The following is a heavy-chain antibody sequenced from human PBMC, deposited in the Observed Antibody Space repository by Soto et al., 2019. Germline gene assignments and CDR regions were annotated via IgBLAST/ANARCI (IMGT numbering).Heavy chain of an antibody. CDR3: SGGVASGY. CDR1: GFTVSSYG. D-gene: IGHD2-15*01. Sequence: QVQLVESGGGVVQPGTSLRLSCAVSGFTVSSYGMHWVRQAPGKGVEWVAVISRDGRTTFYADSVKGRFTISRDNSRNTLFLEMNSLRGDDMAVYYCSGGVASGYWGQGTLVTVSS. CDR2: ISRDGRTT. V-gene: IGHV3-30*03. J-gene: IGHJ4*02.